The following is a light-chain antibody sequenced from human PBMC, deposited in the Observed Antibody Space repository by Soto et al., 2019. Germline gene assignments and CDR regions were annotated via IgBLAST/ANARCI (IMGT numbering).Light chain of an antibody. CDR1: QTISTY. CDR2: AAS. J-gene: IGKJ4*01. V-gene: IGKV1-39*01. Sequence: DIQMTQSPSSLSASVGDSVTSTCRASQTISTYLNWYQQKPGKAPKLLIYAASSLQSGVPSRFSGGGSGTDFTLTLSGLQPEDSATYFCQQSYGYPLTFGGGTKVEI. CDR3: QQSYGYPLT.